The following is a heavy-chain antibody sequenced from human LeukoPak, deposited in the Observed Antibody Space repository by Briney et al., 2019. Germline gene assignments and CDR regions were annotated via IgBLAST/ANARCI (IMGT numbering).Heavy chain of an antibody. J-gene: IGHJ4*02. CDR3: ARGNGYGQFDS. D-gene: IGHD5-12*01. CDR1: GFTFSTYE. Sequence: GGSLRLSCAVSGFTFSTYEMKWVRQAPGKGLEWVSYISSSGSTRYYADSVKGRFTISRDNAKNSLYLQMNSLRAEDTAVYYRARGNGYGQFDSWGQGTLVTVSS. V-gene: IGHV3-48*03. CDR2: ISSSGSTR.